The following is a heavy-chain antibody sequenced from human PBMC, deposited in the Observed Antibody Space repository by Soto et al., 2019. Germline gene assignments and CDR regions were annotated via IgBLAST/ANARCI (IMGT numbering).Heavy chain of an antibody. CDR3: ARGGGMGVNDY. CDR2: IRSGANNYLT. Sequence: EVQLVESGGGLVQPGGSLKLSCAGSGFSFSDFAMHWVRQAPGKGLEWIARIRSGANNYLTAYPASVTGRFTISRDDSKNTSYLQMDGLTSEDTAMYFCARGGGMGVNDYWGQGSMVTVSS. D-gene: IGHD3-16*01. V-gene: IGHV3-73*02. J-gene: IGHJ4*02. CDR1: GFSFSDFA.